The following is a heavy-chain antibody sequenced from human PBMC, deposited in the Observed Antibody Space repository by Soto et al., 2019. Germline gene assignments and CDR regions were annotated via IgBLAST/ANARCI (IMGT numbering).Heavy chain of an antibody. V-gene: IGHV1-8*01. Sequence: ASVKVSCKASGYTFTSYDINWVRQATGQGLEWMGWMNPNSGNTGYAQKFQGRVTMTRNTSISTAYMELSSLRSEDTAVYYCASDYGDYGAFDIWGQGTMVTVSS. CDR3: ASDYGDYGAFDI. J-gene: IGHJ3*02. D-gene: IGHD4-17*01. CDR1: GYTFTSYD. CDR2: MNPNSGNT.